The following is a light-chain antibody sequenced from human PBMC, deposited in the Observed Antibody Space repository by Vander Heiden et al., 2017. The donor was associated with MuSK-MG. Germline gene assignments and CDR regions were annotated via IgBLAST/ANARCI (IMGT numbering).Light chain of an antibody. V-gene: IGLV1-44*01. CDR2: SNN. CDR1: SSNIGSNT. CDR3: AAWDDSRNGVV. Sequence: QSVLTQPPSASGTPGPRVTISCSGSSSNIGSNTVNWYQQLPGTAPNLLIYSNNQRPSGVPDRCSGSKSGTSASLAISGLQAEDEADYYCAAWDDSRNGVVFGGGTKLTVL. J-gene: IGLJ2*01.